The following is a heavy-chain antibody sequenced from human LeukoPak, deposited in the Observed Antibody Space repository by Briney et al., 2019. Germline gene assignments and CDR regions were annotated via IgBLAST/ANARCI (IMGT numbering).Heavy chain of an antibody. V-gene: IGHV3-23*01. Sequence: GGSLRLSCAASGFTFTGYAMGWVRQVPGEGLEWVSAISGSGGRTYYADSVKGRFTISRDNSKNTLYLQMNSLRAEDTAVYYCAKDRQGFGFGEQLDYYYMDVWGKGTTVTVSS. D-gene: IGHD3-10*01. CDR2: ISGSGGRT. CDR3: AKDRQGFGFGEQLDYYYMDV. J-gene: IGHJ6*03. CDR1: GFTFTGYA.